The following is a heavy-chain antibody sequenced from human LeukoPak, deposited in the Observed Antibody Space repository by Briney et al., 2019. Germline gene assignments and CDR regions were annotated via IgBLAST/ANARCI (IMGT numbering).Heavy chain of an antibody. V-gene: IGHV1-46*01. D-gene: IGHD2-15*01. Sequence: ASVKVSCTTSGYTFTNYYIHWVRRAPGQGLEWMGKINPSGGSTSYPQKFQGRVTMTRDTSTTTVYMELSTLGSEDTAIYYCARGYCSGGGCSVLDAFDGWGQGTMVTVSS. J-gene: IGHJ3*01. CDR1: GYTFTNYY. CDR3: ARGYCSGGGCSVLDAFDG. CDR2: INPSGGST.